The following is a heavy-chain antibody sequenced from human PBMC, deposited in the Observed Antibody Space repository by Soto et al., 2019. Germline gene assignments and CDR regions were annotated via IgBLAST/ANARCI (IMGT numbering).Heavy chain of an antibody. D-gene: IGHD1-26*01. CDR2: ISGSGGST. CDR1: GFTFSSHA. CDR3: ATLVSGYLDS. V-gene: IGHV3-23*01. Sequence: EVQLLESGGGLVQPGGSLRLSRAASGFTFSSHAMSWVRQAPGKGLEWVSAISGSGGSTYYADSVKGRFTISRDNSKNTLYLQMNSLRAEDTAVYYCATLVSGYLDSWGQGTLVTVSS. J-gene: IGHJ4*02.